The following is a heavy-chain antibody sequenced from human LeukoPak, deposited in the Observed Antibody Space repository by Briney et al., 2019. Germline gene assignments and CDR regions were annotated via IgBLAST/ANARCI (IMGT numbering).Heavy chain of an antibody. CDR2: IIPILGIA. Sequence: GSSVTVSCKASGGTFSSYTISWVRQAPGQGLEWMGRIIPILGIANYAQKFQGRVTITADKSTSTAYMELSSLRSEDTAVYYCASWVRYSYGYNAFDIWGQGTMVTVSS. CDR3: ASWVRYSYGYNAFDI. CDR1: GGTFSSYT. D-gene: IGHD5-18*01. J-gene: IGHJ3*02. V-gene: IGHV1-69*02.